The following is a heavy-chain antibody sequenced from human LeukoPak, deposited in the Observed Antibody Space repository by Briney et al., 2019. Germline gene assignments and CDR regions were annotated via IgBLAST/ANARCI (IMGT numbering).Heavy chain of an antibody. J-gene: IGHJ4*02. CDR3: ARDPVVVAATFDY. V-gene: IGHV4-4*07. Sequence: PSETLSLTCTVSGGSISNYYWSWIRQPAGRGLEWIGRIYTSGSTNYHPSLKSRVTMSLDTSKNQFSLKLSSVTAADTAVYYCARDPVVVAATFDYWGQGTLVTVSS. D-gene: IGHD2-15*01. CDR1: GGSISNYY. CDR2: IYTSGST.